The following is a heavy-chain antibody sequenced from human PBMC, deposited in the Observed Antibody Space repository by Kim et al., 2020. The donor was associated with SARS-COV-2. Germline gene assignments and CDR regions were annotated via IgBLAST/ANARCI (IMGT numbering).Heavy chain of an antibody. Sequence: GGSLRLSCAASGFTFSSYGMHWVRQAPGKGLEWVAVISYDGSNKYYADSVKGRFTISRDNSKNTLYLQMNSLRAEDTAVYYCAKDQGAYYYFDYWGQGTLVTVSS. CDR3: AKDQGAYYYFDY. J-gene: IGHJ4*02. D-gene: IGHD3-16*01. CDR2: ISYDGSNK. CDR1: GFTFSSYG. V-gene: IGHV3-30*18.